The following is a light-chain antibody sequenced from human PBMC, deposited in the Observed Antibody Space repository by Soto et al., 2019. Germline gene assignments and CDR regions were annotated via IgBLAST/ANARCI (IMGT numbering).Light chain of an antibody. V-gene: IGKV1-9*01. Sequence: DIQLTQSPSFLSASVGDRLTITCRASQDIRSSLAWYQQKQGKAPNPLIYTVSTLQSGVPSRFSGSRSGTEFTLTISSLQPEDFATYYCQQFNSSPFTFGGGTKVEI. CDR3: QQFNSSPFT. CDR2: TVS. J-gene: IGKJ4*01. CDR1: QDIRSS.